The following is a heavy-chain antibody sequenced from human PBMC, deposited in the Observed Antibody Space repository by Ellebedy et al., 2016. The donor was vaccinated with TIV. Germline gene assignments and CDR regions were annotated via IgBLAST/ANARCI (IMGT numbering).Heavy chain of an antibody. CDR2: ISSSGSTI. CDR1: GFTFSDYY. Sequence: GESLKISCAASGFTFSDYYMSWIRQAPGKGLEWVSYISSSGSTIYYADSVKGRFTISRDNAKNSLYLQMNSLRAEDTAVYYCARDPREWLVRGYFDCWGQGTLVTVSS. D-gene: IGHD6-19*01. CDR3: ARDPREWLVRGYFDC. V-gene: IGHV3-11*01. J-gene: IGHJ4*02.